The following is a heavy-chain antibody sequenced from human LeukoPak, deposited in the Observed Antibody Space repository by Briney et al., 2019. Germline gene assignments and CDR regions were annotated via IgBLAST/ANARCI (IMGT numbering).Heavy chain of an antibody. D-gene: IGHD3-10*01. J-gene: IGHJ4*02. CDR1: GFTFRFYW. Sequence: GGSLRLSCAASGFTFRFYWMSWVRQAPGKGLEWVVNIKQDGSEKYYVDSGKGRFTISRDNAKNSLYLQMNSLRAEDTAVYYCARPSRGFFDYWGQGTLVTVSS. CDR3: ARPSRGFFDY. CDR2: IKQDGSEK. V-gene: IGHV3-7*01.